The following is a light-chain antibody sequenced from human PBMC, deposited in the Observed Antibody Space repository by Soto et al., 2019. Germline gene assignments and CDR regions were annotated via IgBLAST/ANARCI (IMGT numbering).Light chain of an antibody. CDR1: QSVSSSY. Sequence: EIVLTQSPGTLSLSPGERATLSCRASQSVSSSYLAWYQQKPGQAPRLLIYAASSRATGITDRFSGSGSGTDFTLTISRLEPEDSAVYYCQQYGSSPVTFGQGTKVEIK. CDR2: AAS. CDR3: QQYGSSPVT. J-gene: IGKJ1*01. V-gene: IGKV3-20*01.